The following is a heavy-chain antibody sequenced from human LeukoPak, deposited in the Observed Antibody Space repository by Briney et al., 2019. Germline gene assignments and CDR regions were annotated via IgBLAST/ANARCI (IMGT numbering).Heavy chain of an antibody. V-gene: IGHV3-30*04. CDR2: ISYDGRNK. J-gene: IGHJ6*04. CDR3: ASMQVYCSSTSCYDIGMDV. D-gene: IGHD2-2*01. CDR1: GFTFSSYA. Sequence: GGSLRLSCAASGFTFSSYAMHWVRQAPGKGLEWVAVISYDGRNKYYADSVKGRFTISRDNSKNTLYLQMNSLRAEDTAVYYCASMQVYCSSTSCYDIGMDVWGKGTTVTVSS.